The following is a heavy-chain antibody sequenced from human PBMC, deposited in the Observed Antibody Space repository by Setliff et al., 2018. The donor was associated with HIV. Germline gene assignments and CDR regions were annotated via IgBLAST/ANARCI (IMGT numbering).Heavy chain of an antibody. D-gene: IGHD2-8*02. CDR2: IYYSGST. J-gene: IGHJ4*02. Sequence: ASETLSLTCTVSGGSISSSSYYWGWIRQPPGKGLEWLGSIYYSGSTYYNPSLKSRVTISVDTSKNQFPLKLSSVTAAATAVYYCARHESYGNGGLYYFDYWGQGTLVTVSS. V-gene: IGHV4-39*01. CDR3: ARHESYGNGGLYYFDY. CDR1: GGSISSSSYY.